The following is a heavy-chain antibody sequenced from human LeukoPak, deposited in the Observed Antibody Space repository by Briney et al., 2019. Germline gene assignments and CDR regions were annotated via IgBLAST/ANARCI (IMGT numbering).Heavy chain of an antibody. CDR2: ISGSGGST. D-gene: IGHD3-9*01. V-gene: IGHV3-23*01. Sequence: GGSLRLSCAASGFTFSSYAMSWVRQAPGKGLEWVSAISGSGGSTYYADSVKGRFTISRDNSKNTLYLQMNSLRAEDTAVYYCAKGSSYYDILTGYSYWGQGTLVTVSS. CDR1: GFTFSSYA. J-gene: IGHJ4*02. CDR3: AKGSSYYDILTGYSY.